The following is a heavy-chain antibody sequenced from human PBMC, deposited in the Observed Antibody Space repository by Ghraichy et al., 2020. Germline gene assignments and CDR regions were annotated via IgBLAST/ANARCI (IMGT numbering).Heavy chain of an antibody. CDR1: GGSISSSSYY. D-gene: IGHD1-26*01. CDR3: ARLIVGAADY. CDR2: IYYSGST. Sequence: SETLSLTCTVSGGSISSSSYYWGWIRQPPGKGLEWIGSIYYSGSTYYNPSLKSRVTISVDTSKNQFSLKLSSVTAADTAVYYCARLIVGAADYWGQGTLVTVSS. J-gene: IGHJ4*02. V-gene: IGHV4-39*07.